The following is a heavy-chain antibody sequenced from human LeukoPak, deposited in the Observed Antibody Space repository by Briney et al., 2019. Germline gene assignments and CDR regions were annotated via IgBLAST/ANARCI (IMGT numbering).Heavy chain of an antibody. CDR2: IYPGDSDT. J-gene: IGHJ2*01. CDR1: GYIFTTHW. D-gene: IGHD3-22*01. V-gene: IGHV5-51*01. CDR3: ARRDTYYDTTGSNWYFDL. Sequence: GESLKISCTGSGYIFTTHWIGWVRQMPGKGLEWMGIIYPGDSDTTYSPSFQGQVTFSADKSISTAYLQWSSLKASDTAMYYCARRDTYYDTTGSNWYFDLWGRGTLVTVSS.